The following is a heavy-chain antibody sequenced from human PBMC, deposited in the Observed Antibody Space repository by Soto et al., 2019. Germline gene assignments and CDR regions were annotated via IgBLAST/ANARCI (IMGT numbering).Heavy chain of an antibody. J-gene: IGHJ4*02. CDR3: VRERRGLGIGFDH. CDR2: FFTGGST. V-gene: IGHV3-53*01. Sequence: RLSCAAAGFNVSDNYMGWVRQAPGKGLEWVSSFFTGGSTDYADSVKGRFTISRDDSKNTVYLQTNSLRAEDTAVYFCVRERRGLGIGFDHWGQGTLVTVYS. CDR1: GFNVSDNY. D-gene: IGHD6-19*01.